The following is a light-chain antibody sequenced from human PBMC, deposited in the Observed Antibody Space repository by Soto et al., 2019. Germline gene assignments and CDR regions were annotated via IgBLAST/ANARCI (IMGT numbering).Light chain of an antibody. CDR3: QQLNDYPLT. V-gene: IGKV1-9*01. CDR2: AAS. J-gene: IGKJ5*01. CDR1: QGMNSY. Sequence: IQLTQSPSSLSASVGDRVTITCRASQGMNSYLAWYQQKPGKAPKLLIYAASTLQSGVPSRFSGSGSGTDFTLTISSLQPEDFATYYCQQLNDYPLTFGQGTRLEIK.